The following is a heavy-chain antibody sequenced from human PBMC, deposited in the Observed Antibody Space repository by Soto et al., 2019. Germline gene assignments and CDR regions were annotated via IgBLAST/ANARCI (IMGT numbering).Heavy chain of an antibody. CDR2: ISYDGSNI. J-gene: IGHJ4*02. Sequence: QVQLVESGGGVVQPGRSLRLSCAASGFTFSSYGMHWVRQAPGKGLEWVAVISYDGSNIYYADSVKGRFTISRDNSKNALYLQMNSLRAEDTAVYYCACWDYGKIIGGYWGQGTLVTVSS. CDR3: ACWDYGKIIGGY. D-gene: IGHD4-17*01. CDR1: GFTFSSYG. V-gene: IGHV3-30*03.